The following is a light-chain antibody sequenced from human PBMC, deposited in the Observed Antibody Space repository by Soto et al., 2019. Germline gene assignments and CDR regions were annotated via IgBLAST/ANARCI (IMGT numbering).Light chain of an antibody. V-gene: IGKV3-20*01. J-gene: IGKJ4*01. CDR2: DAS. CDR3: HQYAFSPLT. CDR1: QSVGRNY. Sequence: EIVLTQSPGTLSLSPGERATLSCRASQSVGRNYLGWYQQKPGQAPRLPIYDASNRATGIPDRFSGSGSGTDFTLTISRLEPEDFALYFCHQYAFSPLTFGGGTKVEIK.